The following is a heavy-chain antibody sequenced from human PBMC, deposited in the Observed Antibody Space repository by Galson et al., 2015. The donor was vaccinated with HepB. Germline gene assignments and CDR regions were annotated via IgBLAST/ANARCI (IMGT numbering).Heavy chain of an antibody. CDR2: IDPSDSYT. V-gene: IGHV5-10-1*01. Sequence: QSGAEVKKPGESLRISCKGSGYSFTSYWISWVRQMPGKGLEWMGRIDPSDSYTNYSPSFQGHVTISADKSISTAYLQWSSLKASDTAMYYCARPLGSGYDYYGMDVWGQGTTVTVSS. D-gene: IGHD7-27*01. CDR3: ARPLGSGYDYYGMDV. CDR1: GYSFTSYW. J-gene: IGHJ6*02.